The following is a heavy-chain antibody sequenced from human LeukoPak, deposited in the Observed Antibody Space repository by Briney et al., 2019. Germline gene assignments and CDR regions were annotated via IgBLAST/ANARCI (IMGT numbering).Heavy chain of an antibody. CDR3: ARDSGSVGELRPSTVDY. D-gene: IGHD1-26*01. J-gene: IGHJ4*02. CDR1: GFIFSSYE. CDR2: ISSSGSTI. Sequence: GGSLRLSCAASGFIFSSYEMNWVRQAPGKGLEWVSYISSSGSTIYYADSVKGRFTISRDYAKNSLYLQMNSVRAEDTAVYYCARDSGSVGELRPSTVDYWGQGTLVTVSS. V-gene: IGHV3-48*03.